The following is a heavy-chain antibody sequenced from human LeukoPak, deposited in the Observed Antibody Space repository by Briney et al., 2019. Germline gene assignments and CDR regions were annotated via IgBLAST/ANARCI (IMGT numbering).Heavy chain of an antibody. CDR2: VSTYNGNT. V-gene: IGHV1-18*04. D-gene: IGHD1-26*01. Sequence: ASVKVSCKASGYTFTSYYMHWVRQAPGQGLEWMGWVSTYNGNTKYAQNLQGRVTTTTDTSTSTAYMELRSLRSDDTAMYYCAGQSTGSYYSPIDYWGQGTLVTVSS. CDR3: AGQSTGSYYSPIDY. CDR1: GYTFTSYY. J-gene: IGHJ4*02.